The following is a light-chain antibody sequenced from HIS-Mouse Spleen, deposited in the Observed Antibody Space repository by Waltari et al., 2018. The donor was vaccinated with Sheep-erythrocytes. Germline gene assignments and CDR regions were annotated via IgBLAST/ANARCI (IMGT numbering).Light chain of an antibody. CDR1: SSDVGSYNY. V-gene: IGLV2-8*01. CDR2: EVS. Sequence: QSALTQPASVSGSPGQSITISCTGTSSDVGSYNYVSWYQQHPGKAPKHMLYEVSNRPSGVPDRFSGSTSGNTASLTVSGLQAEDEADYYCSSYAGSNNLVFGGGTKLTVL. CDR3: SSYAGSNNLV. J-gene: IGLJ2*01.